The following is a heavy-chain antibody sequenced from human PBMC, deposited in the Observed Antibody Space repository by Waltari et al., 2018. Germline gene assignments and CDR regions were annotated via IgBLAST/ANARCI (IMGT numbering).Heavy chain of an antibody. V-gene: IGHV1-69-2*01. D-gene: IGHD2-15*01. Sequence: EVQLLQSGAEVKKPGATVKISCKSSGYTFTDYYIHWVKQTPGKGLEWMGRVGPKDGETIYAKKFQDRVTISADTSTDTVYMIMNGLRFDDTALYFCSRSGSDDWFDPWGRGTPVNVSS. CDR2: VGPKDGET. CDR1: GYTFTDYY. CDR3: SRSGSDDWFDP. J-gene: IGHJ5*02.